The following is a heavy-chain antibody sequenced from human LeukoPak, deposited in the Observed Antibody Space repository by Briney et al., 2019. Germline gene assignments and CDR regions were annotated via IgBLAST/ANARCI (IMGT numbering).Heavy chain of an antibody. CDR2: IDKSDSTI. J-gene: IGHJ4*02. CDR1: GFTFSGYS. CDR3: ATAKNDH. Sequence: GGSLRLSCAASGFTFSGYSMNWVRQAPGKGLEWVSYIDKSDSTIFYADSVQGRFTGSRDNGKNSLYLQMNSLRAEDTALYYCATAKNDHWGQGTLVTVSS. V-gene: IGHV3-48*01.